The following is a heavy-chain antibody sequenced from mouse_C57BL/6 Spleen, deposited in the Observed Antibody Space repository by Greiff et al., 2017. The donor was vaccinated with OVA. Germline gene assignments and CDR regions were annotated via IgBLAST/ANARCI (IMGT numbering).Heavy chain of an antibody. CDR2: ISGGGGNT. CDR1: GFTFSSYT. V-gene: IGHV5-9*01. CDR3: ARREDGYNTRVFDY. J-gene: IGHJ2*01. Sequence: EVQGVESGGGLVKPGGSLKLSCAASGFTFSSYTMSWVRQTPEKRLEWVATISGGGGNTYYPDSVKGRFTISRDNAKNTLYLQMSSLRSEDTALYYCARREDGYNTRVFDYWGQGTTLTVSS. D-gene: IGHD2-3*01.